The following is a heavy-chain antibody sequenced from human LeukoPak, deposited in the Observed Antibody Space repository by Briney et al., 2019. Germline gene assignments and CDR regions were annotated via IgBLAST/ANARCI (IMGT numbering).Heavy chain of an antibody. D-gene: IGHD5-12*01. J-gene: IGHJ4*02. CDR3: ARDRGGGFDLAFFDH. CDR1: GYTFTSYH. V-gene: IGHV1-69*04. CDR2: LIPVLGMS. Sequence: ASVMVSCKAFGYTFTSYHIHWVRQAPGQGLEWMGRLIPVLGMSHYAPGFQGRVTLTADRSTNTAYMELDRLTSDDTAVYFCARDRGGGFDLAFFDHWGQGTLVTVSS.